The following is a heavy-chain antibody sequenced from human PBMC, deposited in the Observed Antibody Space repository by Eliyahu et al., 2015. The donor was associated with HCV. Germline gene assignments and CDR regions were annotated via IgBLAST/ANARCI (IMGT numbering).Heavy chain of an antibody. J-gene: IGHJ4*02. V-gene: IGHV3-23*01. CDR2: ITAGSDST. Sequence: EVQLLESGGGLVQPGGSLRLSXAATGFTFSNYAXNWVRRAPGKGLEWVSSITAGSDSTYYVDSVKGRFTISRDNSKNTLELQMNSLRVEDTAVYYCAKGSLAFCTGARCYPFDQWGQGILVTVSS. CDR3: AKGSLAFCTGARCYPFDQ. D-gene: IGHD2-8*02. CDR1: GFTFSNYA.